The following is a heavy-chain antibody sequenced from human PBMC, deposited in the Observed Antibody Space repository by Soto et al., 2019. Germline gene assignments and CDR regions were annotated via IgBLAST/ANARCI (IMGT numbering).Heavy chain of an antibody. V-gene: IGHV4-59*01. Sequence: SETLSLTCTVSGGSISSYYWSWIRQPPGKGLEWIGYIYYSGSTNYNPSLKSRVTISVDTSKNQFSLKLSSVTAADTAVYYCARLNNWNRPYYFDYWGQGTLVTVSS. CDR2: IYYSGST. CDR1: GGSISSYY. D-gene: IGHD1-20*01. J-gene: IGHJ4*02. CDR3: ARLNNWNRPYYFDY.